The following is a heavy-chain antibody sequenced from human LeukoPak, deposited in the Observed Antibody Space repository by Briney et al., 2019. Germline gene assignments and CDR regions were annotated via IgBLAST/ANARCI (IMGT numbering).Heavy chain of an antibody. CDR2: ISGGDDTT. CDR3: AKDKQWLVLDY. J-gene: IGHJ4*02. CDR1: GFTFSSYA. V-gene: IGHV3-23*01. D-gene: IGHD6-19*01. Sequence: GGSLRLSCAASGFTFSSYAMSWVRQAPGKGLEWVSGISGGDDTTYFADSVKGRFTISRDNSKSTLYLQMNRLRAEDTAVYYCAKDKQWLVLDYWGQGTLVTVSS.